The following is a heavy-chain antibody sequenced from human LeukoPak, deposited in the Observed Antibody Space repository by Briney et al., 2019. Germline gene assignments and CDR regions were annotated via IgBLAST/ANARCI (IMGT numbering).Heavy chain of an antibody. D-gene: IGHD3-10*01. J-gene: IGHJ4*02. Sequence: ASVKVSCKVSGYTLTELSMHWVRQAPGKWLEWMGGFDPEDGETIYAQKFQGRVTMTEDTSTDTAYMELSSLRSEDTAVYYCATDGYYGSDLTLRYWGQGTLVTVSS. CDR1: GYTLTELS. CDR2: FDPEDGET. CDR3: ATDGYYGSDLTLRY. V-gene: IGHV1-24*01.